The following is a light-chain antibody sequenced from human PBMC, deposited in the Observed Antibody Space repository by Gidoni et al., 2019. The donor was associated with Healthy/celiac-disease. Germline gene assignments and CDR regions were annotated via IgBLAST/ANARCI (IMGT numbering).Light chain of an antibody. J-gene: IGKJ2*01. CDR2: GAS. CDR1: HSVSSSY. V-gene: IGKV3-20*01. CDR3: QQYGSSPLMYT. Sequence: EIVLTQSPVTLSLSPGERATLSCSASHSVSSSYLAWYQQKPGQAPRLLIYGASSKATGLPDRFSGSGSGTDFTLTISRLEPEDFAVYYCQQYGSSPLMYTFGQGTKLEIK.